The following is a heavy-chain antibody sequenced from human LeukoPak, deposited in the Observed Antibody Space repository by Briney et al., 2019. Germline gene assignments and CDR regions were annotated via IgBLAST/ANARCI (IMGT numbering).Heavy chain of an antibody. CDR3: AREASSGWYFDY. J-gene: IGHJ4*02. CDR2: INPNSGGT. CDR1: GYTFTGYY. V-gene: IGHV1-2*02. D-gene: IGHD6-19*01. Sequence: ASVKVSCKASGYTFTGYYMHWVRQAPGQGLEWMGWINPNSGGTNYAQKFQGRVTMTRDTSISTAYMELSRLRSEDTAVYYCAREASSGWYFDYWGQGTLVTVSS.